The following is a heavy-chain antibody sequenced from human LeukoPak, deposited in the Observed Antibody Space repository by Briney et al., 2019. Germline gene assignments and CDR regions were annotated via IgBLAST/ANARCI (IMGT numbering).Heavy chain of an antibody. CDR1: GGSISSYY. Sequence: SETLSLTCTVSGGSISSYYWSWIRQPPGKGLEWIGYIYYSGSTNYNPSLKSRVTISVDTSKNQFSLKLSSVTAADTAVYYCARPYGYDDALDIWGQGTMVTVSS. CDR2: IYYSGST. D-gene: IGHD3-16*01. J-gene: IGHJ3*02. CDR3: ARPYGYDDALDI. V-gene: IGHV4-59*01.